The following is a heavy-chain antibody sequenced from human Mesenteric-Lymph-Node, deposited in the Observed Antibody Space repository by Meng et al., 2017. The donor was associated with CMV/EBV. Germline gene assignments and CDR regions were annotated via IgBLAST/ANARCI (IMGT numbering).Heavy chain of an antibody. CDR1: GFTFGSFW. D-gene: IGHD1-26*01. J-gene: IGHJ6*02. CDR3: AREWDYYYGMDV. V-gene: IGHV3-7*01. Sequence: GGSLRLSCAASGFTFGSFWMSWVRQAPGKGLEWVANIKQDGSEKYYLDSVKGRFTISRDNAKNSLYLQMNSLRAEDTAVYYCAREWDYYYGMDVWGQGTTVTVSS. CDR2: IKQDGSEK.